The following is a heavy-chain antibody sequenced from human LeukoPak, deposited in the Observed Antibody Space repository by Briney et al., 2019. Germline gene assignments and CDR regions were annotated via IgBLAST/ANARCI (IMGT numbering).Heavy chain of an antibody. CDR2: LTGSGTST. D-gene: IGHD6-6*01. CDR1: GFSFTTYG. CDR3: AKGRGFSSSGSDY. V-gene: IGHV3-23*01. Sequence: GGSLRLSCTASGFSFTTYGMHWVRQAPGKGLEWVSTLTGSGTSTYYADSVKGRFTISRDNSKNTLYLQMNSLRAEDTATYFCAKGRGFSSSGSDYWGQGTLVTVSS. J-gene: IGHJ4*02.